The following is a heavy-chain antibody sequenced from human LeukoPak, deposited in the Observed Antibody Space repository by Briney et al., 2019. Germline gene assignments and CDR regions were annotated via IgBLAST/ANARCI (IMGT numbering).Heavy chain of an antibody. CDR2: IYYSGST. Sequence: SETLSLTCTVSGGSISSYYWSWIRQHPGKGLEWIGYIYYSGSTYYNPSLKSRVTISVDTSKNQFSLKLSSVTAADTAVYYCARSRGSGAIRHWGQGTLVTVSS. D-gene: IGHD3-10*01. J-gene: IGHJ4*02. CDR1: GGSISSYY. V-gene: IGHV4-59*06. CDR3: ARSRGSGAIRH.